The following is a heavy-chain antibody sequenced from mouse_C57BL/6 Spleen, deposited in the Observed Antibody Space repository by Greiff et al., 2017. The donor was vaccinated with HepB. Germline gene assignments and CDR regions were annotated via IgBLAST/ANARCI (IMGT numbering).Heavy chain of an antibody. CDR3: ARDHYTHYYAMDY. J-gene: IGHJ4*01. V-gene: IGHV1-80*01. D-gene: IGHD2-12*01. CDR1: GYAFSSYW. Sequence: QVHVKQSGAELVKPGASVKLSCKASGYAFSSYWMNWVKQRPGKGLEWIGQIYPGDGDTNYNGKFKGKATLTADKSSSTAYMQLSSLTSEDSAVYFCARDHYTHYYAMDYWGQGTSVTVSS. CDR2: IYPGDGDT.